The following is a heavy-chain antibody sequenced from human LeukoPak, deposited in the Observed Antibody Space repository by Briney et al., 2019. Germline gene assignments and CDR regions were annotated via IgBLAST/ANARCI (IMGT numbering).Heavy chain of an antibody. CDR3: AREILAPGKTHDY. J-gene: IGHJ4*02. CDR1: GFTFSSYD. CDR2: ISGSGSST. Sequence: GGSLRLSCAASGFTFSSYDMSWVRQAPGKGLEWVSGISGSGSSTYYADSVKGRFTISRDNAKNTLFLQMRSLRAEDTAVYFCAREILAPGKTHDYWGQGTLVTVSS. V-gene: IGHV3-23*01.